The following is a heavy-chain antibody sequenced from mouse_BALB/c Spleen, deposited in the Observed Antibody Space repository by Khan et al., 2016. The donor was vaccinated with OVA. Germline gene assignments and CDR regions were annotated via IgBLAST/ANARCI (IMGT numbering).Heavy chain of an antibody. CDR1: GYSFTDYN. CDR3: ARTDYYGSSYYFDY. J-gene: IGHJ2*01. CDR2: IDPYNGGT. V-gene: IGHV1S135*01. Sequence: VQLQQSGPELVKPGASVKVSCKASGYSFTDYNIFCVKQSHGKSLEWIGYIDPYNGGTSYNQKFEGKATLTVDKSSSTAFMHLSSLTSEDSAVFYCARTDYYGSSYYFDYWGQGTTLTVSS. D-gene: IGHD1-1*01.